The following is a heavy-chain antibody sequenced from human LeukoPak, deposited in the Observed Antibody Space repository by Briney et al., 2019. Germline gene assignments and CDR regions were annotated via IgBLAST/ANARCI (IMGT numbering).Heavy chain of an antibody. CDR1: GFTFSSYG. Sequence: PGGSLRLSCAASGFTFSSYGMHWVRQAPGKGLEWVAFIRYDGSNKYYGDSVKCRFTISRDNSKNTLYLQMNSLRAEDTAVYYCAKEAGSSWYIGGYFDYWGQGTLVTVSS. CDR3: AKEAGSSWYIGGYFDY. J-gene: IGHJ4*02. D-gene: IGHD6-13*01. V-gene: IGHV3-30*02. CDR2: IRYDGSNK.